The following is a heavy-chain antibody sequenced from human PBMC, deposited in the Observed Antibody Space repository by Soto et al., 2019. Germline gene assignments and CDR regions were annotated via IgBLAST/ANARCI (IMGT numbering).Heavy chain of an antibody. Sequence: SVKVSCKASGGTFSSYAISWVRQAPGQGLEWMGGIIPIFGTANYAQKFQGRVTITADESTSTAYMELSSLRPEDTAVYYCAREGYSYGSPGYNWFDPWGQGTLVTVSS. V-gene: IGHV1-69*13. CDR2: IIPIFGTA. D-gene: IGHD5-18*01. CDR3: AREGYSYGSPGYNWFDP. J-gene: IGHJ5*02. CDR1: GGTFSSYA.